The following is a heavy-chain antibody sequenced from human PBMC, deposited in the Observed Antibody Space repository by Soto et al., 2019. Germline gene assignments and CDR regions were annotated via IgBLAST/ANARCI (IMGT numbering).Heavy chain of an antibody. J-gene: IGHJ6*02. Sequence: KGPEWMGIIYPGDSDTRYSPSFQGQVTISADKSISTAYLQWSSLKASDTAMYYCATYYYDSSGYLPTYYYYGMDVWGQGTSVSV. D-gene: IGHD3-22*01. V-gene: IGHV5-51*01. CDR3: ATYYYDSSGYLPTYYYYGMDV. CDR2: IYPGDSDT.